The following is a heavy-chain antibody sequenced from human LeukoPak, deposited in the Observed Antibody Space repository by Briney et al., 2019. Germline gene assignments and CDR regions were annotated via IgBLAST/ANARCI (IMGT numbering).Heavy chain of an antibody. Sequence: SETLSLTCTVSGGSISSSSYYWGWIRQPPGKGLEWIGSGSTYYNPSLKSRVTISVDTSKSQFFLKLTSVTAADTAVYYCARMTRGSSIWFDPWGQGTLVTVSS. CDR2: GST. D-gene: IGHD2-15*01. CDR3: ARMTRGSSIWFDP. CDR1: GGSISSSSYY. J-gene: IGHJ5*02. V-gene: IGHV4-39*01.